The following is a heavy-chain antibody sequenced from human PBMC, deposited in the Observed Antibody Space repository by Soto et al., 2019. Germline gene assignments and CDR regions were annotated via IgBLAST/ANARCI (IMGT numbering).Heavy chain of an antibody. V-gene: IGHV1-46*01. CDR2: INPSGGST. Sequence: GASVKVSCKASGYTFTSYYMHWVRQAPGQGLEWMGIINPSGGSTSYAQKFQDRVTMTRDTSTSTAYMELSSLRSEDTAVYYCARGTPYYYDSSGYPTPSYYFDYWGQGTLVTVSS. D-gene: IGHD3-22*01. J-gene: IGHJ4*02. CDR1: GYTFTSYY. CDR3: ARGTPYYYDSSGYPTPSYYFDY.